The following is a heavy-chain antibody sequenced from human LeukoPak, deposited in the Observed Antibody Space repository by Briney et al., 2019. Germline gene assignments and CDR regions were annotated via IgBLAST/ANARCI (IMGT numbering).Heavy chain of an antibody. D-gene: IGHD3-10*01. CDR2: ISSSTYI. J-gene: IGHJ3*02. Sequence: GGSLRPSCAASGFTFSSYSMNWVRQAPGKGLQWVSSISSSTYIYYADSVKGRFTTSRDNAKNSLYLQMNSLRGEDTAVYYCARGDGATPPDVFDIWGQGTMVTVSS. CDR3: ARGDGATPPDVFDI. V-gene: IGHV3-21*01. CDR1: GFTFSSYS.